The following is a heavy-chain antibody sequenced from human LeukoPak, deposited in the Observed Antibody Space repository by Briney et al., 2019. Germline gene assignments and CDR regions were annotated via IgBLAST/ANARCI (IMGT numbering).Heavy chain of an antibody. J-gene: IGHJ4*02. CDR2: ISSSSSYI. Sequence: GGSLRLSCAASGFTFSSHTINWVRQAPGKGLEWVSSISSSSSYIYYADSVKGRLTISRDNAKNSLYLQMNSLRVEDTAVYYCARQRGDILTGYYMPRGFDYWGQGTLVTVSS. V-gene: IGHV3-21*01. CDR3: ARQRGDILTGYYMPRGFDY. D-gene: IGHD3-9*01. CDR1: GFTFSSHT.